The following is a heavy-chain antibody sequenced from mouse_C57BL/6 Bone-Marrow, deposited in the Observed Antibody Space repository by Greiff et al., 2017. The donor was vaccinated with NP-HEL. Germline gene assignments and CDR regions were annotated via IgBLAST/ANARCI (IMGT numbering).Heavy chain of an antibody. V-gene: IGHV5-9-1*02. CDR3: TRLLRYYYWYCDV. J-gene: IGHJ1*03. D-gene: IGHD1-1*01. CDR2: ISSGGDYI. Sequence: DVMLVESGEGLVKPGGSLKLSCAASGFTFSSYAMSWVRQTPEKRLEWVAYISSGGDYIYYADTVKGRFTISRDNARNTLYLQMSSLKSEDTAMYYCTRLLRYYYWYCDVWGTGTTVTVSS. CDR1: GFTFSSYA.